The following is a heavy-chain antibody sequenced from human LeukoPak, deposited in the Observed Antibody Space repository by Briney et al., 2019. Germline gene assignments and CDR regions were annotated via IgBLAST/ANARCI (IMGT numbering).Heavy chain of an antibody. V-gene: IGHV4-34*01. Sequence: PSETLSLTCAVYGGSFSGYYWSWIRQPPGKGLEWMGEINHSGSTNYNPSLKSRVTISVDTSKNQFSLKLSSVTAADTAVYYCARGLFWHTVTPRRLEYYYGMDVWGQGTTVTVSS. D-gene: IGHD4-17*01. CDR3: ARGLFWHTVTPRRLEYYYGMDV. J-gene: IGHJ6*02. CDR2: INHSGST. CDR1: GGSFSGYY.